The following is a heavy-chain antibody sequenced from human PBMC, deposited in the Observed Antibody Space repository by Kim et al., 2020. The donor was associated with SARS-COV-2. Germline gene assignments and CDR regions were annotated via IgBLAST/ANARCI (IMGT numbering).Heavy chain of an antibody. Sequence: YAQGFTGRFVFSLDTSVSTAYLQISSLKAEDTAVYYCARAGSSWGLNFDYWGQGTLVTVSS. J-gene: IGHJ4*02. CDR3: ARAGSSWGLNFDY. V-gene: IGHV7-4-1*02. D-gene: IGHD6-13*01.